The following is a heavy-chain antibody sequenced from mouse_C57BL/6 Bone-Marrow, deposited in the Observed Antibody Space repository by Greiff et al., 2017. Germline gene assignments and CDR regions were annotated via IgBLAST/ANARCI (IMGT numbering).Heavy chain of an antibody. D-gene: IGHD3-2*02. V-gene: IGHV1-26*01. J-gene: IGHJ3*01. CDR2: INPNNGGT. CDR1: GYTFTDYY. Sequence: EVQLQQSGPELVKPGASVKISCKASGYTFTDYYMNWVKQSHGKSLEWIGDINPNNGGTSYNQKFKGKATLTVDKSSSTAYMELRSLTSEDSAVYYCARWRQLRGGFAYWGQGTLVTVSA. CDR3: ARWRQLRGGFAY.